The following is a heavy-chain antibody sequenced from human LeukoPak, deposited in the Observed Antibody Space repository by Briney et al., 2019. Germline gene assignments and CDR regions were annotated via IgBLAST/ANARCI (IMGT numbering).Heavy chain of an antibody. CDR1: GFTFSSYA. Sequence: GGSLRLSCAASGFTFSSYAMHWVRQAPGKGLEYVSAISSNGGSTYYANSVKGRFTISRGNSKNTLYLQMGSLRAEDMAVYYCARDQWELLPGAYYYYYMDVWGKGTTVTVSS. CDR2: ISSNGGST. V-gene: IGHV3-64*01. J-gene: IGHJ6*03. D-gene: IGHD1-26*01. CDR3: ARDQWELLPGAYYYYYMDV.